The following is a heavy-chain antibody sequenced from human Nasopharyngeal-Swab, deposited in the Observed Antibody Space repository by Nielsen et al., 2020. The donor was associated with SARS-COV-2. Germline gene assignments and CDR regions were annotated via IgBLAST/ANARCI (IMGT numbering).Heavy chain of an antibody. CDR2: VSRSSSRS. CDR3: VRDVAMVGATLDT. Sequence: WIRQPPGKGLEWVAYVSRSSSRSYYADSVEGRFTISRDNPKNSLFLQMDSLRDEDTAVYLCVRDVAMVGATLDTWGQGTLVTVSS. V-gene: IGHV3-11*06. D-gene: IGHD1-26*01. J-gene: IGHJ1*01.